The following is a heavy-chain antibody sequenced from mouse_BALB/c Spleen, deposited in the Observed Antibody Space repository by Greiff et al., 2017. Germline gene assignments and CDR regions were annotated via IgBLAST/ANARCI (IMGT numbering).Heavy chain of an antibody. V-gene: IGHV5-4*02. Sequence: EVKLMESGGGLVKPGGSLKLSCAASGFTFSDYYMYWVRQTPEKRLEWVATISDGGSYTYYPDSVKGRFTISRDNAKNNLYLQMSSLKSEDTAMYYCARGGHYFDYWGQGTTLTVSS. CDR1: GFTFSDYY. D-gene: IGHD3-3*01. CDR3: ARGGHYFDY. J-gene: IGHJ2*01. CDR2: ISDGGSYT.